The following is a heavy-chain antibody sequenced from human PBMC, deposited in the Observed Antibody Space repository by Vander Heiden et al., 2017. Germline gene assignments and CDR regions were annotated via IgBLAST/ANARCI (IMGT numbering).Heavy chain of an antibody. Sequence: EVAVVESGVGLVRPAGSRRLSWSGSTFNVKNAWVSWVRQAPGKGLEWVGRIKSTSVGGTTDYAAPVQGRFTISRDDSKNTVYLQMNNLKTDDTGVYYCQATFDDWGQGTLVTVSS. CDR3: QATFDD. CDR2: IKSTSVGGTT. CDR1: TFNVKNAW. J-gene: IGHJ4*02. V-gene: IGHV3-15*01.